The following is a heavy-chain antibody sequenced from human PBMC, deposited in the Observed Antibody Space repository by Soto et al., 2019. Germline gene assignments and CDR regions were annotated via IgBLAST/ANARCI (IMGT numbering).Heavy chain of an antibody. CDR1: GFTFSSYS. CDR2: ISSSSSTI. J-gene: IGHJ4*02. V-gene: IGHV3-48*02. CDR3: ARDSAYRDGNNSPPDY. Sequence: EVQLVESGGGLVQPGGSLRLSCAASGFTFSSYSMNWVRQAPGKGLEWVSYISSSSSTIYYADSVKGRFTISRDNAKNSLYLQMNSLRDEDTAVYYCARDSAYRDGNNSPPDYWGQGTLVTVAS. D-gene: IGHD2-21*01.